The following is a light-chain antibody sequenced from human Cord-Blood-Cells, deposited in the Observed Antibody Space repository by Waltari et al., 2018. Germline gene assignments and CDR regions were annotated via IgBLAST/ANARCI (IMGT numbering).Light chain of an antibody. V-gene: IGKV3-20*01. J-gene: IGKJ2*01. CDR1: QSVSSSY. CDR3: QQYGSSLYT. Sequence: EIVLTQSPGTLSLYTGERATLSCRASQSVSSSYLAWYQQKPGNAPRLLIYGASSRATGIPDRFSGSGSGTDFTLTISRLEPEDFAVYYCQQYGSSLYTFGQGTKLEIK. CDR2: GAS.